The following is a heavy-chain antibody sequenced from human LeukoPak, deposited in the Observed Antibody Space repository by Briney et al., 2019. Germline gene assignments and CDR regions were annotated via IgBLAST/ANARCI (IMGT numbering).Heavy chain of an antibody. CDR2: IYTSGST. D-gene: IGHD3-10*01. J-gene: IGHJ6*03. V-gene: IGHV4-61*02. CDR1: GDSINSGSYY. CDR3: ATSPMWFGELFGSYYMDV. Sequence: SETLSLTCTVSGDSINSGSYYWTWIRQPAGKGLEWIGRIYTSGSTNYNPSLKSRVTISMDTSKNQFSLKLSSVTAADTAVYYCATSPMWFGELFGSYYMDVWGKGTTVTISS.